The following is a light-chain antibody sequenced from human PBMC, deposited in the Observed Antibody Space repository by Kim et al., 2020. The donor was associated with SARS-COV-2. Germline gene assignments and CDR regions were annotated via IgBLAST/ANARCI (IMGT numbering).Light chain of an antibody. CDR2: GAS. V-gene: IGKV3-20*01. J-gene: IGKJ1*01. CDR1: QSVTSSY. Sequence: PGERATLSCRASQSVTSSYLAWYQQKPGQPPRLLIYGASNRATGIPDRFSGSGSGTDFTLTISRLESEDLAVYYCQQYGTSLRTFGQGTKVEIK. CDR3: QQYGTSLRT.